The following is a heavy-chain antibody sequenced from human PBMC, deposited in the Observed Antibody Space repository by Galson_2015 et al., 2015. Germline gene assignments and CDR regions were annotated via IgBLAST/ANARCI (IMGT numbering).Heavy chain of an antibody. D-gene: IGHD1-7*01. CDR1: GGSISSYY. J-gene: IGHJ4*02. Sequence: SETLSLTCTVSGGSISSYYWSWIRQPPGKGLEWIGYIYYSGSTNYNPSLKSRVTISVDTSKNQFSLKLSSVTAADTAVYYCASEGGTTGTTDWGQGTLVTVSS. CDR2: IYYSGST. V-gene: IGHV4-59*01. CDR3: ASEGGTTGTTD.